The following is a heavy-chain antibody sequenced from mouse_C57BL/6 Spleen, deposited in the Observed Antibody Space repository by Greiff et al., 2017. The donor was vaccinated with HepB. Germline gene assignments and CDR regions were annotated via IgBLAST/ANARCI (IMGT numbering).Heavy chain of an antibody. CDR1: GYTFTSYW. Sequence: QVQLQQPGAELVMPGASVKLSCKASGYTFTSYWMHWVKQRPGQGLEWIGEIDPSDSYTNYNQKFKGKSTLTVDKSSSTAYMQLSSLTSEDSAVYYCAGGGGAGAMDYWGQGTSVTVSS. V-gene: IGHV1-69*01. J-gene: IGHJ4*01. CDR3: AGGGGAGAMDY. CDR2: IDPSDSYT.